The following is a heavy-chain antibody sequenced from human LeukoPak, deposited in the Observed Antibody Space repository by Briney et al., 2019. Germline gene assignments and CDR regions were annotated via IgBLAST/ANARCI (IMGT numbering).Heavy chain of an antibody. J-gene: IGHJ6*03. CDR3: ARCKVGYSYGYYYYYMDV. D-gene: IGHD5-18*01. Sequence: PSETLSLTCSVSGGSISSHYWSWIRQPPGKGLEWIGYIYYSGSTNYNPSLKSRVTISADTSKNQFSLKLSSVTAADTAVYYCARCKVGYSYGYYYYYMDVWGKGTTVTVSS. V-gene: IGHV4-59*11. CDR2: IYYSGST. CDR1: GGSISSHY.